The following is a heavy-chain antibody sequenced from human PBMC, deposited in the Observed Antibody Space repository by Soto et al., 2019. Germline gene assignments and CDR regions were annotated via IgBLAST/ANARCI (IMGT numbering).Heavy chain of an antibody. J-gene: IGHJ5*02. CDR3: ARQPSDIVVVVAARQDWFDP. D-gene: IGHD2-15*01. CDR2: IDPSDSYT. Sequence: GESLKISCKGSGYSFISYWIGWVRQMPGKGLEWMGRIDPSDSYTNYSPSFQGHVTISADKSISTAYLQWSSLKASDTAMYYCARQPSDIVVVVAARQDWFDPWGQGTLVTVSS. CDR1: GYSFISYW. V-gene: IGHV5-10-1*01.